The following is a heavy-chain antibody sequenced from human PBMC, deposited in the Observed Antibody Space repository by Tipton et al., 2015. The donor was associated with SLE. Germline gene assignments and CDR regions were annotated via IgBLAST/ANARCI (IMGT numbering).Heavy chain of an antibody. Sequence: GSLRLSCAASGFTFSSYSMNWVRQAPGKGLEWVSYISSSSSTIYYADSVKGRFTISRDNAKNSLYLQMNSLRAEDTAVYYCARDRAFDIWGQGTMVTFSS. CDR1: GFTFSSYS. CDR2: ISSSSSTI. J-gene: IGHJ3*02. V-gene: IGHV3-48*01. CDR3: ARDRAFDI.